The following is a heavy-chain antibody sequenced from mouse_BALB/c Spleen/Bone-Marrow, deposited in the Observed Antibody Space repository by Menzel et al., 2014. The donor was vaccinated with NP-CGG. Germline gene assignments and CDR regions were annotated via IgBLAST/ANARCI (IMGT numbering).Heavy chain of an antibody. V-gene: IGHV5-17*02. J-gene: IGHJ2*01. CDR1: GFTFSSFG. CDR3: ARLDVGGY. CDR2: ISDGSSTI. Sequence: EVHLVESGGGLVQPGGSRKLSCAASGFTFSSFGMHWVRQAPEKGLEWVAYISDGSSTIYYADTVKGRFTIFRDNPKNTLFLQMTSLRSEDTAMYYCARLDVGGYWGQGTTLTVSS.